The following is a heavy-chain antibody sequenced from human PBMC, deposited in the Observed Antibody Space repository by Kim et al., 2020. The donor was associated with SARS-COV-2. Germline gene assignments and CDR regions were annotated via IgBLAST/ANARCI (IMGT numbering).Heavy chain of an antibody. V-gene: IGHV3-30*18. CDR3: ANDKSVFMITVGGESGGMDV. CDR2: ITYDGRKK. CDR1: GFTFNNFG. Sequence: GGSLRLSCAASGFTFNNFGMHWVRQAPGKGLEWVALITYDGRKKYYAASLKGRFTISRDSSKNTLYLQMDSLRPEDTAVYFCANDKSVFMITVGGESGGMDVWGQGTTVTVSS. J-gene: IGHJ6*02. D-gene: IGHD3-16*01.